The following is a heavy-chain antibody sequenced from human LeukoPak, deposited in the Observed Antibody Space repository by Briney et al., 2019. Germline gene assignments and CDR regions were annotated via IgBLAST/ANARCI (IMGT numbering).Heavy chain of an antibody. CDR1: VYTFTNYC. CDR2: ISAYNGNT. Sequence: GASVTVSYMASVYTFTNYCISWVRQAPAQGLEGMGWISAYNGNTNYAQKLQGRVTMTTDASTSTAYMELRSLRSDDTAVYYCARDLRSYYYDSSGYYLLYWGQGTLVTVSS. D-gene: IGHD3-22*01. J-gene: IGHJ4*02. CDR3: ARDLRSYYYDSSGYYLLY. V-gene: IGHV1-18*01.